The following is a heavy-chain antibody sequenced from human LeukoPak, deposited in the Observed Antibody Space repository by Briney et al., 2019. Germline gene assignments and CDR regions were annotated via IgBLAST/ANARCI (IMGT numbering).Heavy chain of an antibody. Sequence: PRASVKVSCKASGYTFTSYGISWVRQAPGQGLEWMGWISAYNGNTNYAQKLQGRVTMTTDTSTSTAYMELRSLRSDDTAVYYCARIIAAAGNRYNWFDPWGQGTLATVSS. CDR2: ISAYNGNT. D-gene: IGHD6-13*01. CDR3: ARIIAAAGNRYNWFDP. CDR1: GYTFTSYG. V-gene: IGHV1-18*01. J-gene: IGHJ5*02.